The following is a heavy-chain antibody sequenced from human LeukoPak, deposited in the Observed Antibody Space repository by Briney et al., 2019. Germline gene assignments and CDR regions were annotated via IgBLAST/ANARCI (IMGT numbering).Heavy chain of an antibody. J-gene: IGHJ4*02. CDR1: GYSFIDYY. CDR3: ARGDYGDSFDY. D-gene: IGHD4-17*01. V-gene: IGHV1-2*02. CDR2: INPRSGGT. Sequence: VSVKVSCKASGYSFIDYYMHWVRQAPGQGPEWMGWINPRSGGTTYAQKFHGRVTMTRDTSITTAYMELTRLTSDDTAVYYCARGDYGDSFDYWGQGTLVTVSS.